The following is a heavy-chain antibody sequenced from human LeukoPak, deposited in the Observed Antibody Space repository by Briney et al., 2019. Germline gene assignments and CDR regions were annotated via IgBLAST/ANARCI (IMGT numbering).Heavy chain of an antibody. CDR3: ARERRPAAIGWDYFYYYGMDV. J-gene: IGHJ6*02. D-gene: IGHD2-2*02. CDR1: GGSISSGSYY. CDR2: ICTSGST. V-gene: IGHV4-61*02. Sequence: SQTLSLTCTVSGGSISSGSYYWSWIRQPAGKGLEWIGRICTSGSTNYNPSLKSRVTISVDTSKNQFSLKLSSVTAADTAVYYCARERRPAAIGWDYFYYYGMDVWGQGTTVTVSS.